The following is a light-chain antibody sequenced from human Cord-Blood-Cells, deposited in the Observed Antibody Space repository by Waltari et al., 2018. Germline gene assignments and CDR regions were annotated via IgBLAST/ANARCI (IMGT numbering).Light chain of an antibody. Sequence: QSALTQPASVSGSPGQSITLPCTGTSSDVGGYNYVSWYQQHPGKAPELMIYDVSNRPSGVSKRFSGSKSGNTASLTISGLQAEDEADYYCSSYTSSSTWVFGGGTKLTVL. CDR1: SSDVGGYNY. CDR3: SSYTSSSTWV. V-gene: IGLV2-14*01. CDR2: DVS. J-gene: IGLJ3*02.